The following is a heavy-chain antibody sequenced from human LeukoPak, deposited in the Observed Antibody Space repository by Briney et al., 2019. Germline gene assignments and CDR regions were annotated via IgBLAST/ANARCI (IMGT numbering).Heavy chain of an antibody. D-gene: IGHD3-9*01. Sequence: PSETLSLTRNVSVDYLTTTNYYWAWIRQPPGKGLEWMAWVFYNGTTYYNPSLKSRLNISMDTSRKQIYLRLTSVTATDTAIYYCARRSRLYRHETTGYHDSWGQGTLVTVSS. V-gene: IGHV4-39*01. CDR3: ARRSRLYRHETTGYHDS. J-gene: IGHJ4*02. CDR2: VFYNGTT. CDR1: VDYLTTTNYY.